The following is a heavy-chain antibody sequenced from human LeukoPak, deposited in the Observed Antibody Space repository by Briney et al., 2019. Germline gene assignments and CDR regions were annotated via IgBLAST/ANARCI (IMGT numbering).Heavy chain of an antibody. Sequence: GASVKVSCKAFGYTFTSYDINWVRQATGQGLEWMGWMNPNSGNTGYAQKFQGRVTMTRNTSISTAYMELSSLRSEDTAVYYCEKVDWDSSSWYYYYYYMDVWGKGTTVTVSS. CDR3: EKVDWDSSSWYYYYYYMDV. CDR1: GYTFTSYD. CDR2: MNPNSGNT. J-gene: IGHJ6*03. D-gene: IGHD6-13*01. V-gene: IGHV1-8*01.